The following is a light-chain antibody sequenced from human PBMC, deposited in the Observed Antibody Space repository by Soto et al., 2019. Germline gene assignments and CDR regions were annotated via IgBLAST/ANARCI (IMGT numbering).Light chain of an antibody. CDR3: QQYNSLPPT. Sequence: DIPMTQSPSSLSASVGDRVTITCQASRDIGKYLNWFQEKPGKAPKLLIYDASNLQTGVPSRFSGGGSGTDFSFTISSLQPEDFATYYCQQYNSLPPTFGQGTRLEI. CDR2: DAS. CDR1: RDIGKY. J-gene: IGKJ5*01. V-gene: IGKV1-33*01.